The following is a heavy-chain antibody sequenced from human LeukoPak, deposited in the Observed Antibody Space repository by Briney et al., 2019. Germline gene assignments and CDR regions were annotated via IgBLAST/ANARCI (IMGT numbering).Heavy chain of an antibody. Sequence: PGGSLRLSCAASGFTFDDYAMHWVRQAPGEGLEWVSGISWNSGSIGYADSVKGRFTISRDNAKNSLYLQMNSLRAEDTALYYCAKDKRAGYSYGYFDYWGQGTLVTVSS. J-gene: IGHJ4*02. CDR3: AKDKRAGYSYGYFDY. CDR1: GFTFDDYA. CDR2: ISWNSGSI. D-gene: IGHD5-18*01. V-gene: IGHV3-9*01.